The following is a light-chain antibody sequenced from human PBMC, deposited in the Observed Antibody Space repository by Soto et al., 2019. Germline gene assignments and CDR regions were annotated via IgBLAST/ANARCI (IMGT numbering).Light chain of an antibody. J-gene: IGLJ1*01. CDR3: SSYAGSNIHYV. Sequence: QSALTQPPSASGSPGQSVTISCTGTSSDIGGYNYVSWYQQHPGKAPKLMIYEVTKRPSGVPDRFSGSKFGNTASLTVSGLQADDEADYYCSSYAGSNIHYVFGTGTKLTVL. CDR1: SSDIGGYNY. V-gene: IGLV2-8*01. CDR2: EVT.